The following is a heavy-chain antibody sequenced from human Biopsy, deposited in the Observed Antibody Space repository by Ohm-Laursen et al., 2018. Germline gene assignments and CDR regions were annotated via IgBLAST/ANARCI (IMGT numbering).Heavy chain of an antibody. CDR1: GFTFNRSA. V-gene: IGHV1-58*02. D-gene: IGHD2-21*02. CDR2: IVVGGGNT. J-gene: IGHJ4*02. Sequence: SVKVSCKASGFTFNRSAMQWVRQARGQRLEWIGGIVVGGGNTNYAQKFQERVTITRDMSTSTTYMELSSLRSEDTAVYYCASRPNCGGDCSSGFDYWGQGTLVTVPS. CDR3: ASRPNCGGDCSSGFDY.